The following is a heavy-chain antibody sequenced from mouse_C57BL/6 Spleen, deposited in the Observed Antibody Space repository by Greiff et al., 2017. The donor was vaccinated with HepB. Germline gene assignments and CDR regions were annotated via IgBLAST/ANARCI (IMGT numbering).Heavy chain of an antibody. D-gene: IGHD1-1*01. CDR1: GYTFTSYG. J-gene: IGHJ4*01. CDR3: ARWGTTVVAPYYYAMDY. CDR2: IYPRSGNT. V-gene: IGHV1-81*01. Sequence: VQLQQSGAELARPGASVKLSCKASGYTFTSYGISWVKQRTGQGLEWIGEIYPRSGNTYYNEKFKGKATLTADKSSSTAYMELRSLTSEDSAVYFCARWGTTVVAPYYYAMDYWGQGTSVTVSS.